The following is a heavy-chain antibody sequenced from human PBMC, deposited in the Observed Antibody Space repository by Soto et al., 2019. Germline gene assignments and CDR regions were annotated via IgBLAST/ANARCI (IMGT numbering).Heavy chain of an antibody. Sequence: SETLSLTCAVYGGSFSGYYRSWIRQPPGKGLEWIGEINHSGSTNYNPSLKSRVTISVDTSKNQFSLKLSSVTAADTAVYYCARGPIETYYGSGSYYTTIGTCFDYWGQGTLVTVS. J-gene: IGHJ4*02. CDR2: INHSGST. V-gene: IGHV4-34*01. CDR3: ARGPIETYYGSGSYYTTIGTCFDY. CDR1: GGSFSGYY. D-gene: IGHD3-10*01.